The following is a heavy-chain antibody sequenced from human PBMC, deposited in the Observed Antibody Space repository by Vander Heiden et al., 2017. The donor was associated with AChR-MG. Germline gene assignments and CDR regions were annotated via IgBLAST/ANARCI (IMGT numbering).Heavy chain of an antibody. V-gene: IGHV3-23*01. CDR1: GFTFRSYA. J-gene: IGHJ4*02. CDR2: ISGSGGST. Sequence: EVQLLESGGGLVQPGGSLRLSCAASGFTFRSYAMSWVRQAPGKGLEWVSAISGSGGSTYYADSVKGRFTISRDNSKNTLYLQMNSLRAEDTAVYYCAKCMITFGGVIATFDYWGQGTLVTVSS. CDR3: AKCMITFGGVIATFDY. D-gene: IGHD3-16*02.